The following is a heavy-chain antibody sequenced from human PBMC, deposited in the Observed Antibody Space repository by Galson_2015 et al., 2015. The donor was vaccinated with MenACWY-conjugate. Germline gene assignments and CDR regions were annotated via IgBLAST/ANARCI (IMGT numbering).Heavy chain of an antibody. V-gene: IGHV1-69*13. CDR1: GGTFSSYA. CDR2: IIPIFGTA. CDR3: ARHSSGWYSGGSWFDP. D-gene: IGHD6-19*01. J-gene: IGHJ5*02. Sequence: SVKVSCKASGGTFSSYAISWVRQAPGQGLEWMGGIIPIFGTANYAQKFQGRVTITADESTSTAYMELSSLRSEDTAVYYCARHSSGWYSGGSWFDPWGQGTLVTVSS.